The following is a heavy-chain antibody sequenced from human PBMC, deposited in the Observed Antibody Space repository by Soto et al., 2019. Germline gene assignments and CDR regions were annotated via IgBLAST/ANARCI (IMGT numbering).Heavy chain of an antibody. CDR1: GGSISGGGYY. CDR2: IYYSGRT. CDR3: ASLVDYDSSGYNL. J-gene: IGHJ5*02. V-gene: IGHV4-31*03. Sequence: SETLSLTCTVSGGSISGGGYYCSWIRQHLGKGLEWIGYIYYSGRTYYNPSLKSRVTISLDTSKNQFSLELSSVTAADTAVYYCASLVDYDSSGYNLWGQGTLVTVSS. D-gene: IGHD3-22*01.